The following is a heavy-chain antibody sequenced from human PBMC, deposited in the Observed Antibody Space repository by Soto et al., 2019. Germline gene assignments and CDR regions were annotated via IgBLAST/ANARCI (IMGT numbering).Heavy chain of an antibody. Sequence: QVQLVQSGAEVKKPGASVNISCKASGYTFTKYYVHWVRQAPGQGLEWMAIINPSNGDTTYAQNFQGRVTVTRDTSTSTVNMELSSPRSEDTAVYYCARGGYYDSSGYYGLRYWGQGTLVTVSS. CDR3: ARGGYYDSSGYYGLRY. J-gene: IGHJ4*02. CDR1: GYTFTKYY. D-gene: IGHD3-22*01. CDR2: INPSNGDT. V-gene: IGHV1-46*01.